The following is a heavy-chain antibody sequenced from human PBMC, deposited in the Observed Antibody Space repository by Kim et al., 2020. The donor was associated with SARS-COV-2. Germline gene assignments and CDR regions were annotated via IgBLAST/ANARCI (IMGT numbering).Heavy chain of an antibody. J-gene: IGHJ6*03. Sequence: GGSLRLSCAASGFTFSSYWMHWVRQAPGKGLVWVSRINSDGSSTSYADSVKGRFTISRDNAKNTLYLQMNSLRAEDTAVYYCARNKPVYCSSTSCYTYYYMDVGGKGTRVTVSS. D-gene: IGHD2-2*02. CDR2: INSDGSST. CDR1: GFTFSSYW. V-gene: IGHV3-74*01. CDR3: ARNKPVYCSSTSCYTYYYMDV.